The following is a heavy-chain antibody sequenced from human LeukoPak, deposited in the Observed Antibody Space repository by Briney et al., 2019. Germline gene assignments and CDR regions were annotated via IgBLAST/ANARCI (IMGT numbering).Heavy chain of an antibody. CDR1: GFSLTGGRAG. CDR2: IYGNDDE. J-gene: IGHJ5*02. CDR3: AHRHFIGYTYDL. D-gene: IGHD5-18*01. V-gene: IGHV2-5*01. Sequence: SGPTLVNPTQTLTLTCTFSGFSLTGGRAGVGWVRQPPGKALEWLALIYGNDDERYSLSLRSRLTITKDISKRQVVLTVTNMQPVDTGTYFCAHRHFIGYTYDLWGQGILVTVSS.